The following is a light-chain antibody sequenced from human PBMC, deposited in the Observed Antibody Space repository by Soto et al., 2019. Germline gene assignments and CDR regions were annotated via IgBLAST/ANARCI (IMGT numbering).Light chain of an antibody. CDR3: CSHPTSGRGTPV. Sequence: QSALTQPASVSGSPGQSITLSCTGANSDINNYDYVSWYRQYPGLAPQLIISEVTNRPSVISDRFSGSKSANTAYLTISGLQVEDEVDYYCCSHPTSGRGTPVFGGGTKLTAL. V-gene: IGLV2-14*01. CDR2: EVT. J-gene: IGLJ2*01. CDR1: NSDINNYDY.